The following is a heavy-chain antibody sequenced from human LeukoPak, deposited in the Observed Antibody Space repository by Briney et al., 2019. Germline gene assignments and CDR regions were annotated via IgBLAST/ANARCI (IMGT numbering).Heavy chain of an antibody. J-gene: IGHJ4*02. D-gene: IGHD3-22*01. CDR3: AKGSYYDNSGYYYFDY. Sequence: PGGSLRLSCAASGFTFSSYAMSWVRQAPGRGLEGVSGISGSGSSTYYADSVKGRFTISRDNSKNTLFLQMHSLRAEDTALYYCAKGSYYDNSGYYYFDYWGQGTLVTVSS. CDR1: GFTFSSYA. V-gene: IGHV3-23*01. CDR2: ISGSGSST.